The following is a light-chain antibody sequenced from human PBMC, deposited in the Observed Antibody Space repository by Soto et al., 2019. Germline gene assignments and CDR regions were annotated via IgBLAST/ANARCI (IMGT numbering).Light chain of an antibody. CDR3: SSYAGSNNAV. V-gene: IGLV2-8*01. CDR1: SSDVGGYNY. J-gene: IGLJ1*01. CDR2: EVN. Sequence: QSALTQPPSASGSPGQSVTISCTGTSSDVGGYNYVSWYQQHPGKAPKLMIYEVNKRPSGVPDRFSGSKSGNTASLTVSGLQAEDAADYYCSSYAGSNNAVFGTGTKLTVL.